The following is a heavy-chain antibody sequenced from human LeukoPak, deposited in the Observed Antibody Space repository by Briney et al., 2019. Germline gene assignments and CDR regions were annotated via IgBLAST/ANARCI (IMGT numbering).Heavy chain of an antibody. CDR2: IRYDGSNK. Sequence: PGGSLRLSCAASGFTFSSYGMHWVRQAPGKGLEWVAVIRYDGSNKYYADSVRGRFTISRDNSKNTLYLQMNSLRAEDTAVYYCARVSYSGSYQDYWGQGTLATVSS. CDR3: ARVSYSGSYQDY. D-gene: IGHD1-26*01. V-gene: IGHV3-33*01. CDR1: GFTFSSYG. J-gene: IGHJ4*02.